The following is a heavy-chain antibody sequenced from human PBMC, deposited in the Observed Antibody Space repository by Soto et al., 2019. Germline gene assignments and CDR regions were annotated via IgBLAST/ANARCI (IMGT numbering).Heavy chain of an antibody. J-gene: IGHJ5*02. D-gene: IGHD3-3*01. Sequence: GSLRLSCAASVFTFSSYSMNWVRQAPGKGLEWVSSISSSSSYIYYADSVKGRFTISRDNAKNSLYLQMNSLRAEDTAVYYCARSTEKYDFWSGYRANWFDPWGQGTLVTVSS. CDR2: ISSSSSYI. CDR3: ARSTEKYDFWSGYRANWFDP. V-gene: IGHV3-21*01. CDR1: VFTFSSYS.